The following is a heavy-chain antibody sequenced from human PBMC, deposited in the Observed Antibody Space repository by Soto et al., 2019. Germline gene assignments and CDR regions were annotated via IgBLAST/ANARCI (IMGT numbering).Heavy chain of an antibody. J-gene: IGHJ4*02. CDR3: AKLPVRGSDPPPDY. D-gene: IGHD1-26*01. V-gene: IGHV3-30*18. CDR1: GFTFSNYD. Sequence: GGSLRLSCAASGFTFSNYDMHWVRQAPGKGLEWVAVLSSGGSNKYYADSVRGRFTISRDNSKNTLYLQMNSLRPEDTAVYYCAKLPVRGSDPPPDYWGQGTLVTSPQ. CDR2: LSSGGSNK.